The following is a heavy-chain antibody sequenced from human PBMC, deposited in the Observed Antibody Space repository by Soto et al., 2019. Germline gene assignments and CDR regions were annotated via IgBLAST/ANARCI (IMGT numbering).Heavy chain of an antibody. D-gene: IGHD3-10*01. CDR1: GYTFTSYT. CDR3: ARGDTMVRGVIIDYFDY. Sequence: QVQLVQSGAEVKKPGASVKVSCKASGYTFTSYTLHWVRQAPGQRLEWMGWINTGNGNTKYSQKFQGRVTITITTSASTSYMELSSLRTEDTAVYYCARGDTMVRGVIIDYFDYWGQGTLVTVSS. CDR2: INTGNGNT. J-gene: IGHJ4*02. V-gene: IGHV1-3*04.